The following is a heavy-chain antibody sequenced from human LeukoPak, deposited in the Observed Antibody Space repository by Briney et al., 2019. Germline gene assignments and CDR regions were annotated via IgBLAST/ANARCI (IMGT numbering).Heavy chain of an antibody. CDR2: IYYSGST. CDR1: GGSISSYY. J-gene: IGHJ4*02. V-gene: IGHV4-59*01. D-gene: IGHD3-22*01. Sequence: SETLSLTCTVSGGSISSYYWSWIRQPPGKGLEWIGYIYYSGSTNYNPSLKSRVTISLDTSKNQFPLKLSSVTAADTAVYYCARASYFDSSAYVFDYWGQGTLVTVSS. CDR3: ARASYFDSSAYVFDY.